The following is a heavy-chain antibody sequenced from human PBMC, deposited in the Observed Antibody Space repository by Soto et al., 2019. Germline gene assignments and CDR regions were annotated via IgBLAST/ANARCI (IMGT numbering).Heavy chain of an antibody. Sequence: QVQLVQSGAEVKKPGSSVKFSCKASGGTFSSYAISWVRQAPGQGLEWMGGIIPIFGTANYAQKCQGRVTITADESTSTAYMELSSLRSEDPAVYYCARGELRTNWCDPWGQGTLGTGSS. CDR2: IIPIFGTA. CDR1: GGTFSSYA. D-gene: IGHD1-7*01. V-gene: IGHV1-69*01. CDR3: ARGELRTNWCDP. J-gene: IGHJ5*02.